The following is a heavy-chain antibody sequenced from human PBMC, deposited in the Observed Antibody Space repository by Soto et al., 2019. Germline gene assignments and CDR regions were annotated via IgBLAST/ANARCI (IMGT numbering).Heavy chain of an antibody. J-gene: IGHJ4*02. Sequence: SETLSLTCVVSGGSVISSHWWSWVRQPPGKGLEWIGEISHSGSTTSKPSLKSRVTISLDKSKNHFSLKLSSVTAADTAMYYCARTEAAAGDFDSWGQGILVTVSS. CDR1: GGSVISSHW. D-gene: IGHD6-13*01. CDR3: ARTEAAAGDFDS. V-gene: IGHV4-4*02. CDR2: ISHSGST.